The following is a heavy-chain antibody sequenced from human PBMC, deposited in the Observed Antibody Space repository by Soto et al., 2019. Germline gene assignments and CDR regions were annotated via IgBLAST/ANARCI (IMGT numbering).Heavy chain of an antibody. CDR1: GFTFSSYW. J-gene: IGHJ4*02. CDR3: ARDTRHSGYYTWIQLWYGLDY. D-gene: IGHD5-18*01. V-gene: IGHV3-7*03. CDR2: IKQDGSEK. Sequence: PGGSLRLSCAASGFTFSSYWMHWVRQAPGKGLVWVANIKQDGSEKYYVDSVKGRFTISRDNAKNSLYLQMNSLRAEDTAVYYCARDTRHSGYYTWIQLWYGLDYWGQGTLVTVSS.